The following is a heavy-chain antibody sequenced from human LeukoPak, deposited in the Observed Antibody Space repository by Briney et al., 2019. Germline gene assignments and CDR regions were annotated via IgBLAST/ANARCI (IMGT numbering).Heavy chain of an antibody. D-gene: IGHD1-14*01. CDR1: GFTFSSYG. CDR3: ARRRVTYITSYYFDY. CDR2: IRYDGSNK. V-gene: IGHV3-30*02. J-gene: IGHJ4*02. Sequence: PGGSLRLSCAASGFTFSSYGMHWVRQAPGKGLEWVAFIRYDGSNKYYADSVKGRFTISRDNSKNTLYLQMNSLRAEDTALYYCARRRVTYITSYYFDYWGQGTLVTVSS.